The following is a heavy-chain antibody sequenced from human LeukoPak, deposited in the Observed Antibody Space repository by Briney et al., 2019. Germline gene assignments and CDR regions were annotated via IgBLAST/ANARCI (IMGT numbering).Heavy chain of an antibody. CDR2: INPSSGNT. J-gene: IGHJ4*02. D-gene: IGHD2-15*01. V-gene: IGHV3-23*01. CDR1: GFTFTNYA. CDR3: AKEHMAAAVYYFDY. Sequence: GGSLRLPCAASGFTFTNYAMSWVRQAPGKGLEWVSSINPSSGNTYYADSVKGRFTISGDNSKNTLYLQMNSLRAEDTAVYYCAKEHMAAAVYYFDYWGQGTLVTVSS.